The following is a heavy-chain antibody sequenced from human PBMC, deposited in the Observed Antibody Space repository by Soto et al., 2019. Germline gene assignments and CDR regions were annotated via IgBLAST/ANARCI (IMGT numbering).Heavy chain of an antibody. CDR1: GGSINDYF. CDR3: GRTGRNYRDTGYRFEY. V-gene: IGHV4-59*01. J-gene: IGHJ4*02. D-gene: IGHD4-17*01. CDR2: IYYSGST. Sequence: SETLSLTCTVSGGSINDYFWTWIRQPPGKGLEWIGYIYYSGSTYYNASLKSRLTMSVDTSKNQFSLKLSSVTAADTAVYYCGRTGRNYRDTGYRFEYWGQGTLVTVSS.